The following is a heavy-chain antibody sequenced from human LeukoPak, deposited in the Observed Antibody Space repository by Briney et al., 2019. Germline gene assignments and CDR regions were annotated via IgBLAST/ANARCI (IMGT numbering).Heavy chain of an antibody. CDR1: GFTFSSFA. Sequence: PGGSLRLSCAASGFTFSSFAMHWVRQAPGKGLEWVSSISSSSSYIYYADSVKGRFTISRDNAKNSLYLQMNSLRAEDTAVYYCARVHPSAKMDVWGQGTTVTVSS. CDR2: ISSSSSYI. D-gene: IGHD3-3*01. CDR3: ARVHPSAKMDV. J-gene: IGHJ6*02. V-gene: IGHV3-21*01.